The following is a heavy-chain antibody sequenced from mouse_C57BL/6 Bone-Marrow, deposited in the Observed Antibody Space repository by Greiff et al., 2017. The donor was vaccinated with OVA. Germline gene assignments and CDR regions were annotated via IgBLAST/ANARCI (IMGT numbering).Heavy chain of an antibody. CDR2: IDPETGGT. V-gene: IGHV1-15*01. Sequence: LQESGAELVRPGASVTLSCKASGYTFTDYEMHWVKQTPVHGLEWIGAIDPETGGTAYNQKFKGKAILTADKSSSTAYMELRSLTSEDSAVYYCTTTVRYFDYWGQGTTLTVSS. D-gene: IGHD1-1*01. J-gene: IGHJ2*01. CDR3: TTTVRYFDY. CDR1: GYTFTDYE.